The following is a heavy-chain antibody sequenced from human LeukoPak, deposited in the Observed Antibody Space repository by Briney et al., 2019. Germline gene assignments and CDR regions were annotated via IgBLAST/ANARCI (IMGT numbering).Heavy chain of an antibody. J-gene: IGHJ4*02. CDR1: GGSISSYY. D-gene: IGHD3-22*01. CDR2: IYYSGST. Sequence: SETLSLTCTVSGGSISSYYWSWIRQPPGKGLEWIGDIYYSGSTNYNPSLKSRVTISVDTSKNQFSLKLSSVTAADTAVYYCARLTYYYDSSGFEGPSSDYWGQGTLVTVSS. CDR3: ARLTYYYDSSGFEGPSSDY. V-gene: IGHV4-59*12.